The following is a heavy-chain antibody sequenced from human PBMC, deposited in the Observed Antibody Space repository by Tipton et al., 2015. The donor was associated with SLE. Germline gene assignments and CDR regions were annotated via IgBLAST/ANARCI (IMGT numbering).Heavy chain of an antibody. CDR3: ASPTYYSGSGTYYTEYFHH. Sequence: SLRLSCAASGFAFSSYAMHWVRQAPGKGLEWVAVISFDGTVKYYADSLKGRFTISRDNSKNTLYLQMNGLRAEDTAVYFCASPTYYSGSGTYYTEYFHHWGQGTLVTVSS. CDR1: GFAFSSYA. D-gene: IGHD3-10*01. V-gene: IGHV3-30*04. CDR2: ISFDGTVK. J-gene: IGHJ1*01.